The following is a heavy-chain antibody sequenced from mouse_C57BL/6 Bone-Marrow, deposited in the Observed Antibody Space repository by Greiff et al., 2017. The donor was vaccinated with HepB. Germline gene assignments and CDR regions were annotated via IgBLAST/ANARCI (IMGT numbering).Heavy chain of an antibody. J-gene: IGHJ1*03. V-gene: IGHV5-4*01. CDR3: ARDLVARYFDV. CDR1: GFTFSSYA. CDR2: ISDGGSYT. Sequence: EVKVVESGGGLVKPGGSLKLSCAASGFTFSSYAMSWVRQTPEKRLEWVATISDGGSYTYYPDNVKGRLTISRDNAKNNLYLQMSHLKSEDTAMYYCARDLVARYFDVWGTGTTVTVSS. D-gene: IGHD1-1*01.